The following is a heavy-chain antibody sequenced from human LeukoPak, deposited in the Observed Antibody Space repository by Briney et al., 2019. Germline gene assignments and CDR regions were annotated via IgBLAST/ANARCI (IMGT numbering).Heavy chain of an antibody. CDR1: GGSFSGYY. D-gene: IGHD4-17*01. Sequence: SETLSLTCAVYGGSFSGYYWSWIRQPPGKGLEWTGEINHSGSTNYNPSLKSRVTISVDTSKNQFSLKLSSVTAADTAVYYCARSTTVTPSDYYYYMDVWGKGTTVTVSS. V-gene: IGHV4-34*01. CDR2: INHSGST. CDR3: ARSTTVTPSDYYYYMDV. J-gene: IGHJ6*03.